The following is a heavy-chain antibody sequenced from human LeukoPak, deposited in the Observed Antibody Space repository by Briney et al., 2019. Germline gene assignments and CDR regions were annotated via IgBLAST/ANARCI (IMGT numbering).Heavy chain of an antibody. J-gene: IGHJ3*02. CDR1: GGSISSSNW. CDR3: ARDLSGLDDYDILTVGAFDI. CDR2: IYHSGST. Sequence: PSETLSLTCAVSGGSISSSNWWSWVRQPPGKGLEWIGEIYHSGSTNYNPSLKSRVTISVDKSKNQFSLKLSSVTAADTAVYYCARDLSGLDDYDILTVGAFDIWGQGTMVTVSS. D-gene: IGHD3-9*01. V-gene: IGHV4-4*02.